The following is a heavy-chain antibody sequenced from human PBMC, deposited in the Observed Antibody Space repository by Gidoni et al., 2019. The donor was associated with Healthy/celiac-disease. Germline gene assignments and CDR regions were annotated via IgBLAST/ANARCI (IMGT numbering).Heavy chain of an antibody. CDR1: GFSSDDYA. J-gene: IGHJ4*02. CDR3: AKDLTPGIAAAGTNPPFDY. CDR2: ISWNSGSI. Sequence: EVQLVESGGGLVQPGRSLRLACAASGFSSDDYAMHWVRQARGKGLEWVSGISWNSGSIGYADSVKVRFTISRDNAKNSLYLQMNSLRAEDTALYYCAKDLTPGIAAAGTNPPFDYWGQGTLVTVSS. D-gene: IGHD6-13*01. V-gene: IGHV3-9*02.